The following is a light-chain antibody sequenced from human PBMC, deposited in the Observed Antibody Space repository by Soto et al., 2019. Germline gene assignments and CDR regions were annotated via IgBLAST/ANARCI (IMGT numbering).Light chain of an antibody. CDR2: GAS. CDR3: QHYNNWLGT. V-gene: IGKV3-15*01. J-gene: IGKJ4*01. Sequence: EIVMTQSPATLSVSPGERASLSCRANQTISSNLAWYQQKPGQAPRLLIYGASTRATGIPARFSGSGSGTEFTLTTSSLQSADFTVYYCQHYNNWLGTFGGGTKVEIK. CDR1: QTISSN.